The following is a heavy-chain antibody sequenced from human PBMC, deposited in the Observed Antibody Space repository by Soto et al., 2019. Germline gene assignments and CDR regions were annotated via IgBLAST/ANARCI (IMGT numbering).Heavy chain of an antibody. J-gene: IGHJ4*02. Sequence: EVQLVESGGGLVQPGGSLRLSCAASGFTFSSYSMNWVRQAPGKGLEWVSYISSSSSTIYYADSVKGRFTISRDNAKNSLYLQMNSLRAEDTAVYYCAKDQEGSSSSADWGQGTLVTVSS. V-gene: IGHV3-48*01. D-gene: IGHD6-6*01. CDR2: ISSSSSTI. CDR1: GFTFSSYS. CDR3: AKDQEGSSSSAD.